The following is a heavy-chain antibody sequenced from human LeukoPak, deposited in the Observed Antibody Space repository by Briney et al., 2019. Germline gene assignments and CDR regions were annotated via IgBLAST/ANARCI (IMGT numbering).Heavy chain of an antibody. Sequence: GGSLRLSCAVSGFSIGGSWMSWVRQTPGKGLEWVADMNEDGSGTYYVDSVKGGFTVSRDNAQNSVYLQMNSLRVEDTGIYYCARHPAWAAIDYWGQGPLVPVSS. CDR1: GFSIGGSW. CDR2: MNEDGSGT. D-gene: IGHD6-25*01. CDR3: ARHPAWAAIDY. V-gene: IGHV3-7*01. J-gene: IGHJ4*02.